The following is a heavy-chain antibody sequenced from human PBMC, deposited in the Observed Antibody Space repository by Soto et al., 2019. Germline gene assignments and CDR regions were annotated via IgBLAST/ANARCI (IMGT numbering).Heavy chain of an antibody. J-gene: IGHJ4*01. CDR1: GFTVGSNY. D-gene: IGHD5-18*01. Sequence: GGSLRLSCAASGFTVGSNYMCWVRQAPGKGLEWVSVIYSGGSTYYADSVKGRFTISRDNSKNTLYLQMNSLRAEDTAVYYCAKVCYWETAMVYYFASLRHGTLVPV. V-gene: IGHV3-53*01. CDR3: AKVCYWETAMVYYFAS. CDR2: IYSGGST.